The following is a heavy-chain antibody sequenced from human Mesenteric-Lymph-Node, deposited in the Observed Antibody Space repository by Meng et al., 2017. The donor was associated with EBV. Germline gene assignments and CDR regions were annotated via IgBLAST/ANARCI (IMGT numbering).Heavy chain of an antibody. V-gene: IGHV4-30-4*01. CDR2: ISYSGST. D-gene: IGHD3-22*01. Sequence: QVHMQDSGPGLVNPSQTLSLTCTVSGGSTSSVDYYWSWIRQPTGKGLEWIGYISYSGSTYYNPSLKSRVTISVDTSKNQFSLKLSSVTAADTAVYYCARTHFYDSSNYGFDYWGQGTLVTVSS. CDR1: GGSTSSVDYY. J-gene: IGHJ4*02. CDR3: ARTHFYDSSNYGFDY.